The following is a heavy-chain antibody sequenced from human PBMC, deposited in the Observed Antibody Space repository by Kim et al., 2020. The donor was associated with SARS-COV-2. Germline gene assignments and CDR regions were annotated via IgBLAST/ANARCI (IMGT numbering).Heavy chain of an antibody. Sequence: SVKDRFTISRDNSKNTLYLQMDSVRDEDTALYYCARSYCSSSSCNYGMDVWGQGTTVTVSS. D-gene: IGHD2-2*01. CDR3: ARSYCSSSSCNYGMDV. J-gene: IGHJ6*02. V-gene: IGHV3-53*01.